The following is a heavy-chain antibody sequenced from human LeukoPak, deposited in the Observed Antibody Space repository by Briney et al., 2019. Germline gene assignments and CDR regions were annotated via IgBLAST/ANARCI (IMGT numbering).Heavy chain of an antibody. J-gene: IGHJ4*02. D-gene: IGHD6-6*01. CDR3: AKDLGKYSSSGADY. V-gene: IGHV3-30*02. CDR2: IRYDGSNK. Sequence: GGSLRLSCAASGFTFSTYGMHWVRQASGKGLEWVAFIRYDGSNKDYADSVKGRFTISRDNSKNTLYLQMNSLSAEDTAVYYCAKDLGKYSSSGADYWGQGTLVTVSS. CDR1: GFTFSTYG.